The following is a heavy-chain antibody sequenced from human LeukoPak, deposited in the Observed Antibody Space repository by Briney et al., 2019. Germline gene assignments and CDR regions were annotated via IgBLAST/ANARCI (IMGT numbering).Heavy chain of an antibody. CDR2: ISSSSSTI. V-gene: IGHV3-48*02. J-gene: IGHJ4*02. CDR3: ARARASGRSGFDY. D-gene: IGHD2-15*01. Sequence: GGSLRLSCVASVLTVSSYSMNWVRQAPWKGLEWVSYISSSSSTIYYADSVKGRFTISRDNAKNSLDLQMNSLRDEDTAVYYCARARASGRSGFDYWGQGTLVTVSS. CDR1: VLTVSSYS.